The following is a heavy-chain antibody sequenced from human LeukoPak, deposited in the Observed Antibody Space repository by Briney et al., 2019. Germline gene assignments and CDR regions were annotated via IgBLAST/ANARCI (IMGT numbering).Heavy chain of an antibody. CDR3: ARSPYYYDSSGYQFDY. CDR1: GYTFTSYG. D-gene: IGHD3-22*01. CDR2: ISAYNGNT. V-gene: IGHV1-18*01. Sequence: GASVKVSCKASGYTFTSYGISWVRQAPGQGLEWMGWISAYNGNTNYVQKLQGRVTMTTDTSTSTAYMELRSLRSDDTAVYYCARSPYYYDSSGYQFDYWGQGTLVTVSS. J-gene: IGHJ4*02.